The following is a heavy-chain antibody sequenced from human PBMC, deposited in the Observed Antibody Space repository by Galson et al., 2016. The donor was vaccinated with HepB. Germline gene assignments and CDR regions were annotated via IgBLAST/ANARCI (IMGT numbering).Heavy chain of an antibody. V-gene: IGHV4-34*01. CDR3: ARVPFYFGSGILDY. CDR2: INHSGST. Sequence: SETLSLTCAVYGGSFSSFYWTWIRQPPGKGLEWIGEINHSGSTNYNPSLKSRVSDTVDTSKNQFSLKFTSVTAADTAIYYCARVPFYFGSGILDYWGLGTPVTVSS. CDR1: GGSFSSFY. D-gene: IGHD3-10*01. J-gene: IGHJ4*02.